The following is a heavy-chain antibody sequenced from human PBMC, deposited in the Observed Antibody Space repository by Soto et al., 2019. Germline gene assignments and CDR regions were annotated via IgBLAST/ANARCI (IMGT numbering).Heavy chain of an antibody. CDR2: INQDGGEK. CDR3: VTHGDYTFTS. CDR1: GFTSSIHW. D-gene: IGHD4-17*01. J-gene: IGHJ5*02. V-gene: IGHV3-7*01. Sequence: VGSLRLSCAASGFTSSIHWMSWVRQAPGKGPEGVASINQDGGEKYYVDSVKGRFTISRDNARDALYLQMDSLRAEDTAVHYCVTHGDYTFTSWGQGALVTVSS.